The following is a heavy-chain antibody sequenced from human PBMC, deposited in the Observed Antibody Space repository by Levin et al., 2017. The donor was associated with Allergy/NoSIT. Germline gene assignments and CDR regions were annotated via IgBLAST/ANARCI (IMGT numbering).Heavy chain of an antibody. J-gene: IGHJ4*02. D-gene: IGHD1-26*01. CDR1: GFTFNNAW. CDR2: IKSKTDGGTT. Sequence: PGGSLRLSCAASGFTFNNAWMSWVRQAPGKGLEWVGCIKSKTDGGTTDYAAPVKGRFTISRDDSKNTLYLQMNSLKTEDTAVYYCATVLGSYYGGGFDYWGQGTLVTVSS. V-gene: IGHV3-15*01. CDR3: ATVLGSYYGGGFDY.